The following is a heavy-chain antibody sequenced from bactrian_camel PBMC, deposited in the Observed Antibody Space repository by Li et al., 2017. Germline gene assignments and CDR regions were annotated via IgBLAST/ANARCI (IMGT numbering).Heavy chain of an antibody. J-gene: IGHJ4*01. V-gene: IGHV3S53*01. CDR3: NVRCRSWLGTEY. CDR2: IGSDGST. D-gene: IGHD2*01. CDR1: GYRCSSGS. Sequence: VQLVESGGGSVQAGGSLRLSCAASGYRCSSGSMGWYRQAPGKERAAVSSIGSDGSTYYADSVKGRFTISQDNAKNTVYLQMNRLKSEDTARYYCNVRCRSWLGTEYWGQGTQVTVS.